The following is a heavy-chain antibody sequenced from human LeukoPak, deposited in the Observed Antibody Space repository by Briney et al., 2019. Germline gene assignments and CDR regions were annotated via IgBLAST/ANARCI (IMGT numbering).Heavy chain of an antibody. Sequence: GGSLRLSCAASGFTFSSYGMHWVRQAPGKGLEWVAVIWYDGSNKYYADSVKGRFTISRDNSKNTLYLQMNSLRAEDTAVYYCASIVIAAAGTDYWGQGTLVTVSS. CDR1: GFTFSSYG. CDR3: ASIVIAAAGTDY. V-gene: IGHV3-33*01. J-gene: IGHJ4*02. CDR2: IWYDGSNK. D-gene: IGHD6-13*01.